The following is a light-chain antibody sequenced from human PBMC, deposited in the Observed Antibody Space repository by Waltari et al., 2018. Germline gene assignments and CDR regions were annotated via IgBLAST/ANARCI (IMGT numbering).Light chain of an antibody. CDR2: DAS. V-gene: IGKV3-20*01. CDR1: QSVGKS. J-gene: IGKJ1*01. CDR3: QKYVRLPVT. Sequence: ELVLTQSPGTLSLSPGDSATLSCRASQSVGKSLAWYQQNTGQAPMLLIYDASTRATGIPDRFSASGFGTDFSLTISRLEPEDFAVYYCQKYVRLPVTFGQGTKVEIK.